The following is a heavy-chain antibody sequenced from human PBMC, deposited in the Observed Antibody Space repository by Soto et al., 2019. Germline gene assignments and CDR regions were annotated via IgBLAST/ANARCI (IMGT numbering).Heavy chain of an antibody. J-gene: IGHJ4*02. CDR2: INHSGST. CDR1: GGSISSSNW. Sequence: QVQLQESGPGLVKPSGTLSLTCAVSGGSISSSNWWNWVRQPPGKGLEWIGDINHSGSTNYNPSLKRRVHISLDKSKNQFSLKLSSVTAADTAVYYCAREGCLSAVFDYWGQGTLVTVSS. CDR3: AREGCLSAVFDY. V-gene: IGHV4-4*02. D-gene: IGHD2-8*01.